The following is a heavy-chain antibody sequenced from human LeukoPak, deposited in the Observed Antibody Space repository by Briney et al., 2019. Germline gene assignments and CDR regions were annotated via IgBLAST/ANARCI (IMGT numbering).Heavy chain of an antibody. D-gene: IGHD6-19*01. CDR2: ISSSSSTI. Sequence: GGSLRLSCAASGFTFSSYSMNWVRQAPGKGLEWVSYISSSSSTIYYADSVKGRFTISRDNAKNSLYLQMNSLRAEDTAVYYCARDGYSSGWYLGPPNFDYWGQGTLVTVSS. J-gene: IGHJ4*02. CDR3: ARDGYSSGWYLGPPNFDY. V-gene: IGHV3-48*01. CDR1: GFTFSSYS.